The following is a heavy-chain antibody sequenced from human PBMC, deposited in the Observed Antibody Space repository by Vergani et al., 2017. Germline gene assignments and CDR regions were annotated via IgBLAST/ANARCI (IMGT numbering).Heavy chain of an antibody. V-gene: IGHV3-21*02. J-gene: IGHJ6*02. Sequence: EVQLVESGGGLVKPGGSLRLSCAASGFTFSSYSMNWVRQAPGKGLEWVSSISSSSSYIYYADSMKGRFIISRDNAKNSLYLQMNSLRAEDTAVYYCARDQGSGTNRHHYGLDVWGQGTTVTVSS. CDR3: ARDQGSGTNRHHYGLDV. CDR1: GFTFSSYS. D-gene: IGHD3-10*01. CDR2: ISSSSSYI.